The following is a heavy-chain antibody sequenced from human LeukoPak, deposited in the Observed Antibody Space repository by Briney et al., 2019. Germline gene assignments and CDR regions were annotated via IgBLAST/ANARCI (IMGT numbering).Heavy chain of an antibody. Sequence: SETLSLTCAVSGVSISSGGYSWRWIRHPPGKGLEWIGYIYHSGSTYYNPSLKSRVTISIDKSKNQFFLNLSSVTAAATAVYYCAGLVGRYSSGLYYYYFDYWGQGTLVTVSS. CDR2: IYHSGST. CDR1: GVSISSGGYS. V-gene: IGHV4-30-2*01. CDR3: AGLVGRYSSGLYYYYFDY. D-gene: IGHD3-22*01. J-gene: IGHJ4*02.